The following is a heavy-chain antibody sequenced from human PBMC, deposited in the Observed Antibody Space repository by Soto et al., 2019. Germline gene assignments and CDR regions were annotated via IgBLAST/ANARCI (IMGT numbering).Heavy chain of an antibody. V-gene: IGHV4-59*01. J-gene: IGHJ5*02. CDR1: GGSISSYY. CDR3: AREQRFLELLSNWFDP. Sequence: QVQLQESGPGLVKPSETLSLTCTVSGGSISSYYWSWIRQPPGKGLEWIGYIYYSGSTNYNPSLKSRVTIPVDTSKTQFSLKLSSVTAADTAVYYCAREQRFLELLSNWFDPWGQGTLVTVSS. CDR2: IYYSGST. D-gene: IGHD3-3*01.